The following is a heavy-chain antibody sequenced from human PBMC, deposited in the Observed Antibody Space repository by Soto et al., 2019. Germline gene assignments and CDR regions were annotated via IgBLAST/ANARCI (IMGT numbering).Heavy chain of an antibody. CDR2: IYYSGST. D-gene: IGHD3-22*01. CDR3: ARDRGYYDSSSYSTGYYYYGMDV. V-gene: IGHV4-59*01. CDR1: GGSISSYY. J-gene: IGHJ6*02. Sequence: SETLSLTCTVSGGSISSYYWSWIRQPPGKGLEWIGYIYYSGSTNYNPSLKSRVTISEDTSKNQFSLKLSSVTAADTAVYYCARDRGYYDSSSYSTGYYYYGMDVWGQGTTVTVSS.